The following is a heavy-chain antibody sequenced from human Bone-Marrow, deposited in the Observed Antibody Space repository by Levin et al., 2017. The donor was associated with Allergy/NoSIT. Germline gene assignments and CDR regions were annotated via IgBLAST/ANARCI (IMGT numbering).Heavy chain of an antibody. V-gene: IGHV3-23*01. Sequence: GSLRLSCAASGFTFSNYAMTWVRQAPGKGLEWVASITGSGTSTYYADSVQGRFTISRDNSQNTLYLQMINLRAEDTALYYCGMDPNGDYIGAFDFWGQGTMVTVSS. J-gene: IGHJ3*01. CDR3: GMDPNGDYIGAFDF. CDR1: GFTFSNYA. D-gene: IGHD4-17*01. CDR2: ITGSGTST.